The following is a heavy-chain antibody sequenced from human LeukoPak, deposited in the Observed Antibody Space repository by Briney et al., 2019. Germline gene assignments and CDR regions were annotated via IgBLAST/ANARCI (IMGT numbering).Heavy chain of an antibody. CDR3: TKDKVSRGYFDY. CDR1: GFTFSSYA. D-gene: IGHD6-6*01. CDR2: IDGTATST. V-gene: IGHV3-23*01. J-gene: IGHJ4*02. Sequence: GGSLRLSCAASGFTFSSYAMSWVRQAPGKGLEWVSPIDGTATSTFYADFVKGRFSTSRDNSKNTLYLQMYSLRAEDTAIYYCTKDKVSRGYFDYWGQGTLVTVSS.